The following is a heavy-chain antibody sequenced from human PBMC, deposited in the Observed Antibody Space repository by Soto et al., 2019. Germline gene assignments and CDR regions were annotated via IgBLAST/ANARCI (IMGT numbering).Heavy chain of an antibody. CDR1: GFTFSSYA. CDR2: ISGSGGST. D-gene: IGHD3-16*01. J-gene: IGHJ6*02. V-gene: IGHV3-23*01. Sequence: GGSLRLSCASSGFTFSSYAMSWVRQAPGKGLEWVSAISGSGGSTYYADSVKGRFTISRDNSKNTLYLQMNSLRAEDTAVYYCAKDSALGGTYYYGMDVWGQGTTVTVSS. CDR3: AKDSALGGTYYYGMDV.